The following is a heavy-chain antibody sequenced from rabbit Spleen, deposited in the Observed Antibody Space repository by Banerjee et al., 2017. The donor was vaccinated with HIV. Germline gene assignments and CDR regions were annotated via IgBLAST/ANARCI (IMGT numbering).Heavy chain of an antibody. D-gene: IGHD1-1*01. CDR2: IYTGDGNT. CDR1: GFSFSTGYY. Sequence: QEQLVESGGGLVQPEGSLTLTCTASGFSFSTGYYMCWVRQAPGKGLEWIGCIYTGDGNTYYASWAKGRFTISKTSSTTVTLQMSSLTAADTATCFCARGHRSISSQYDLWGQGTLVTVS. CDR3: ARGHRSISSQYDL. V-gene: IGHV1S45*01. J-gene: IGHJ4*01.